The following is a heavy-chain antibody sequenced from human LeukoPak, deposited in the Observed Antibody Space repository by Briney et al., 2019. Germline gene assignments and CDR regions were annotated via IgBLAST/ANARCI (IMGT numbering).Heavy chain of an antibody. V-gene: IGHV4-59*01. CDR1: GGSISSYY. D-gene: IGHD3-22*01. CDR3: ARAFFSDSSGYYPYYYYGMDV. J-gene: IGHJ6*02. CDR2: IYYSGST. Sequence: PSETLSLTCTVSGGSISSYYWSWIRQPPGKGLEWIGYIYYSGSTNYNPSLKSRVTISVDTSKNQFSLKLSSVTAADTAVYYCARAFFSDSSGYYPYYYYGMDVWGQGTTVTVSS.